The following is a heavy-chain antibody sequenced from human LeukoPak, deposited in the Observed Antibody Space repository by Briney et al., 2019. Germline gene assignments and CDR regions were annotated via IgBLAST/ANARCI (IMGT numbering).Heavy chain of an antibody. D-gene: IGHD5-18*01. CDR3: ARDNGFSLFDT. J-gene: IGHJ5*02. CDR2: INSDGYST. Sequence: GGSLRLSCAASGFTITPYWMHWVRQAPGKGLVWVSRINSDGYSTNYADSVKGRFTISRDNAKSTLYLQMNSLRADDTAVYYCARDNGFSLFDTWGPGTLVTVSS. CDR1: GFTITPYW. V-gene: IGHV3-74*01.